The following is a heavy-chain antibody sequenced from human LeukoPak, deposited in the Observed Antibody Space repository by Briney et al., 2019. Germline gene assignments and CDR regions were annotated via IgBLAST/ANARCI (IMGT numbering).Heavy chain of an antibody. Sequence: PGGSLRLSCAASGFTFSSYAMPWVRQAPGKGLEWVAVISYDGSNKYYADSVKGRFTISRDNSKNTLYLQMNSLRAEDTAVYYCARGLDYGGNYYDYWGQGTLVTVSS. D-gene: IGHD4-17*01. CDR1: GFTFSSYA. J-gene: IGHJ4*02. CDR3: ARGLDYGGNYYDY. CDR2: ISYDGSNK. V-gene: IGHV3-30-3*01.